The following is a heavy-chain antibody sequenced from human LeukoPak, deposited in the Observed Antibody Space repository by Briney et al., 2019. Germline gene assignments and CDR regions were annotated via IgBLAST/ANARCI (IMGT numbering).Heavy chain of an antibody. D-gene: IGHD4-23*01. CDR1: GYTFTGYY. V-gene: IGHV1-2*02. Sequence: ASVKVSCKASGYTFTGYYMHWVRQAPGQGLEWMGWINPNSGGTNYAQKFQGRVTMTRDTSISTAYMELSRLRSDDTAVYYCARDIYRAYGGKRYGAFDIWGQGTMVTVSS. CDR2: INPNSGGT. CDR3: ARDIYRAYGGKRYGAFDI. J-gene: IGHJ3*02.